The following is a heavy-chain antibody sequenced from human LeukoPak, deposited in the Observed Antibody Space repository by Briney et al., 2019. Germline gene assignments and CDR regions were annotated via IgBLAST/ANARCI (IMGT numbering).Heavy chain of an antibody. CDR3: AKGKEGRSRDFDY. Sequence: PGGSLRLSCAASGFTFSSYGMHWVRQARGKWLEWVAFIRYDGSNKYYADSVKGRFTISRDNSKNTLYLQMHSLRAEDTAVYYCAKGKEGRSRDFDYWGQGTLVTVSS. V-gene: IGHV3-30*02. J-gene: IGHJ4*02. D-gene: IGHD2-2*01. CDR1: GFTFSSYG. CDR2: IRYDGSNK.